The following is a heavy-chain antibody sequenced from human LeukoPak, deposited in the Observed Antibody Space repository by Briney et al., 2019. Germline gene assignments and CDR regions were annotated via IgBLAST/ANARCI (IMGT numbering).Heavy chain of an antibody. D-gene: IGHD1-7*01. J-gene: IGHJ4*02. CDR1: GFTFSSYA. CDR3: AKDREGTIADYYDY. CDR2: ISGSGGST. Sequence: GGSLRLSCAASGFTFSSYAMSWVRQAPGKGLEWVSSISGSGGSTYYADSVKGRFTISRDNSKNTLYLQMNSLRGEDTAVYYCAKDREGTIADYYDYWGQGTLVTVSS. V-gene: IGHV3-23*01.